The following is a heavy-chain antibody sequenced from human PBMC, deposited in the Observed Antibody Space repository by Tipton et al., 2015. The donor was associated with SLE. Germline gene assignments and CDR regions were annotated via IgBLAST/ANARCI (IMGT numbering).Heavy chain of an antibody. Sequence: QLVQSGAEVKKPGESLKISCQVSGYKFTSNWIGWVRQLPGKGLEWMGIIYPGDSDTRYSPSFQGQVTMSVDKSIDTAYLQWDSLKASDTAMYYCARLIRDWYFDLWGRGTLVTVSS. CDR1: GYKFTSNW. D-gene: IGHD3-16*01. CDR2: IYPGDSDT. CDR3: ARLIRDWYFDL. V-gene: IGHV5-51*03. J-gene: IGHJ2*01.